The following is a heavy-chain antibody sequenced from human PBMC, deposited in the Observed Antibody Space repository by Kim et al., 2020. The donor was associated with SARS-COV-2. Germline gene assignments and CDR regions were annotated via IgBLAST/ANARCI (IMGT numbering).Heavy chain of an antibody. D-gene: IGHD3-10*01. CDR3: VKGQNTVIYYALDV. Sequence: GESLRLSCTASGFTFNNCAMTWVRQAPGRGLEWVSSLDGSGRATYYAESVKGRFTVSRDNSRNTLSLLMNGLRVDDTAVYYCVKGQNTVIYYALDVWGQG. J-gene: IGHJ6*02. CDR1: GFTFNNCA. CDR2: LDGSGRAT. V-gene: IGHV3-23*01.